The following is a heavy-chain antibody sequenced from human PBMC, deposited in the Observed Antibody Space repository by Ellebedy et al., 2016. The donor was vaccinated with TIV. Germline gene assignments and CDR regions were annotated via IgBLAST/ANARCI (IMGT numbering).Heavy chain of an antibody. Sequence: GESLKISCAASGINVSTNYMIWVRQAPGKGLEWVSAIVGSGGTTYYADSVKGRFTVSRDNSKNTLYLQMNSLRAEDTAVYYCAKYLTGWKVDYWGPGTLVTVSS. CDR3: AKYLTGWKVDY. CDR2: IVGSGGTT. CDR1: GINVSTNY. D-gene: IGHD3-9*01. V-gene: IGHV3-23*01. J-gene: IGHJ4*02.